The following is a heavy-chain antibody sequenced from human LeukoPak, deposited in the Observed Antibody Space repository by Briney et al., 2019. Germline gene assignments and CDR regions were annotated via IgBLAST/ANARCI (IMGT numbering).Heavy chain of an antibody. V-gene: IGHV3-23*01. CDR2: ISGSGGST. Sequence: PGGSLRLSCAASGFTFNNFAMSWVRQAPGKGLEWVSAISGSGGSTYYADSAKGRFTVSRDTSENTVHLQMNSLRVEDTAIYSCAKTIGSLRGAFDIWGQGTKVTVSS. CDR1: GFTFNNFA. J-gene: IGHJ3*02. CDR3: AKTIGSLRGAFDI. D-gene: IGHD3-10*01.